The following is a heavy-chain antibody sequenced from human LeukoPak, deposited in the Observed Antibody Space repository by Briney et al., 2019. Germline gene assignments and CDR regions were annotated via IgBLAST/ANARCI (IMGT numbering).Heavy chain of an antibody. V-gene: IGHV3-30-3*01. D-gene: IGHD6-19*01. CDR1: GFTFSSYA. CDR2: ISYDGSNK. CDR3: ARDRYSSGWTDAFDI. Sequence: GGSLRLSCAASGFTFSSYAMHWVRQAPGKGLEWVAVISYDGSNKYYADSVKGRFTISRDNSKNTLYLQMNSLRAEDTAVYYCARDRYSSGWTDAFDIWGQGTMVTVSS. J-gene: IGHJ3*02.